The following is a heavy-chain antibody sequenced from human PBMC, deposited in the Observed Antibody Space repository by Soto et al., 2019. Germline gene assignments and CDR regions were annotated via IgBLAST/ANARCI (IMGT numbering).Heavy chain of an antibody. V-gene: IGHV3-30*18. Sequence: FHRLSSAASKFTFSSYGIHWVRQEPGKGLWWVAVISYDGSNKYYSDSVKGRFTISRDNSKNTLYLQMNSLRAEDTAVYYCAKNLVAYYYESSGPKSYDALDIWGQGTMVTVSS. CDR3: AKNLVAYYYESSGPKSYDALDI. CDR2: ISYDGSNK. D-gene: IGHD3-22*01. CDR1: KFTFSSYG. J-gene: IGHJ3*02.